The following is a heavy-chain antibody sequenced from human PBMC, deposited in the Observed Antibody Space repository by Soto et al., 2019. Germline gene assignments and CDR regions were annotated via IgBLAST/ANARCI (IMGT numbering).Heavy chain of an antibody. Sequence: GASVKVCCKASGGTFSSYTIRWVRQAPGQGLEWMGRIIPILGIANYAQKFQGRVTITADKSTSTAYMELSSLRSEDTAVYYCARDGSSWYRKNETVFDYWGQGTLVTVSS. D-gene: IGHD6-13*01. CDR3: ARDGSSWYRKNETVFDY. J-gene: IGHJ4*02. CDR1: GGTFSSYT. V-gene: IGHV1-69*04. CDR2: IIPILGIA.